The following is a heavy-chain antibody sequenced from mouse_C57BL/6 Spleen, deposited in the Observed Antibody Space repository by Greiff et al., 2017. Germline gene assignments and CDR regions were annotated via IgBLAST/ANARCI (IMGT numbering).Heavy chain of an antibody. J-gene: IGHJ2*01. CDR2: INPSSGYT. Sequence: VQLQESGAELAKPGDSVTLSCKASGYTFTSYWMHWVKQRPGQGLEWIGYINPSSGYTKYNQKFKDKATLTADKSSSTAYIQLSSLTYEYSAVYYCERSGYYGSSPDYWGQGTTLTVSS. CDR3: ERSGYYGSSPDY. CDR1: GYTFTSYW. V-gene: IGHV1-7*01. D-gene: IGHD1-1*01.